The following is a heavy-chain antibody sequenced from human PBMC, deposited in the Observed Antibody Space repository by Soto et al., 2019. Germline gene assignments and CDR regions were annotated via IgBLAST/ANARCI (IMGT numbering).Heavy chain of an antibody. J-gene: IGHJ5*02. V-gene: IGHV6-1*01. CDR3: ARVANWRYNWFDH. Sequence: KQSQTLSLTSAISGDRVSSNSAAWNWIRQSPSRGLEWLGRTYYRSKWYNDYAVSVKSRITIKPDTSKYQFSLQLKSATPEVTAVYYCARVANWRYNWFDHWGQGTLVTVSS. CDR2: TYYRSKWYN. CDR1: GDRVSSNSAA. D-gene: IGHD1-20*01.